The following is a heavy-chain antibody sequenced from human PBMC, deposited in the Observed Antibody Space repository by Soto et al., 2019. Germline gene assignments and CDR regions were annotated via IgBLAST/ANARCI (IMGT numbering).Heavy chain of an antibody. CDR1: GGSIRSSNYY. Sequence: SETLSLTCTVSGGSIRSSNYYWGWIRQPPGKGLEWIGNIYNSGTTSYNPSFRSRVSISIDTSNSQFSLKLTSVSDQDTSLYSSARRPLMLTVAGVIDYHFDFWEQGSLITVSS. V-gene: IGHV4-39*01. J-gene: IGHJ4*02. D-gene: IGHD3-16*02. CDR3: ARRPLMLTVAGVIDYHFDF. CDR2: IYNSGTT.